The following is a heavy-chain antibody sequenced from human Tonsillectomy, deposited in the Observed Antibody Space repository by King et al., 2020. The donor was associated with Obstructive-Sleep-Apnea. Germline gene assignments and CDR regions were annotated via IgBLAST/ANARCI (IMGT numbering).Heavy chain of an antibody. J-gene: IGHJ4*02. V-gene: IGHV1-58*02. CDR2: IVVGSGYT. D-gene: IGHD1-26*01. Sequence: HMQLVQSGPEVKKPGTSVKVSCKASGFTFTGSAMQWVRQARGQRLEWIGWIVVGSGYTNYAQKFQERVTITRDMSTSTVYMELSSLRSEDTALYYCAESRSGSYFEFDYWGQGTLVTVSS. CDR1: GFTFTGSA. CDR3: AESRSGSYFEFDY.